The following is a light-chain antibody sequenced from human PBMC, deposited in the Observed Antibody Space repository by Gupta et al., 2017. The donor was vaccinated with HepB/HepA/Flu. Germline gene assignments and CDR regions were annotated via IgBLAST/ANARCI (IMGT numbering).Light chain of an antibody. J-gene: IGKJ4*01. CDR2: GAS. V-gene: IGKV3-15*01. CDR3: QQYNNGHPLLT. Sequence: EIVMTQSPATLSVSPGERATLSCRASQSVSSNLAWYQQKPGQAPRLLIYGASTRAKGITARFSGSGDGTEFNLTISSRQSEDFEVYYCQQYNNGHPLLTFGGGTKVEIK. CDR1: QSVSSN.